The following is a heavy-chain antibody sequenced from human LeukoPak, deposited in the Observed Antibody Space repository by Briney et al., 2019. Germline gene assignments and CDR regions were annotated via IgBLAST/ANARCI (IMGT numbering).Heavy chain of an antibody. Sequence: GGSLRLSCAASGFTFSSYAMHWVRQAPGKGLEWVAVISYDGSNEYYAGSVKGRFTISRDSSKNTLYLQMNSLRAEDTAVYYCAKFSGVVEDAFDIWGQGTMVTVSS. CDR2: ISYDGSNE. V-gene: IGHV3-30*04. CDR1: GFTFSSYA. CDR3: AKFSGVVEDAFDI. J-gene: IGHJ3*02. D-gene: IGHD2-15*01.